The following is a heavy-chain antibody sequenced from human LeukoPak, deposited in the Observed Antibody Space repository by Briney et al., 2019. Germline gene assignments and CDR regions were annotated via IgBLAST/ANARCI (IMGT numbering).Heavy chain of an antibody. CDR2: IYYSGST. CDR3: ARDFGGYYYFDY. CDR1: GGSLSSGGYY. V-gene: IGHV4-31*03. D-gene: IGHD4-23*01. J-gene: IGHJ4*02. Sequence: SETLSLTCTVSGGSLSSGGYYWSWIRQHPGKGLEWIGYIYYSGSTYYNPSLKSRVTISVDTSKNQFSLKLSSVTAADTAVYYCARDFGGYYYFDYWGQGALVTVSS.